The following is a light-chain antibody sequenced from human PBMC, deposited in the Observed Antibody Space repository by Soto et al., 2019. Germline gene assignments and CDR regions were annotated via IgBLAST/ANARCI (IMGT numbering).Light chain of an antibody. J-gene: IGKJ1*01. CDR1: QSVSSNY. CDR3: QQYGSSPWT. V-gene: IGKV3-20*01. Sequence: EIVLTQSPGTLSLSPGERAIFSCRASQSVSSNYLAWHQQKPGQAPRLLIYGASSRATGIPDRFSGSGSGTDFTLTISRLEPEDFAVYYCQQYGSSPWTFGQGTKVDI. CDR2: GAS.